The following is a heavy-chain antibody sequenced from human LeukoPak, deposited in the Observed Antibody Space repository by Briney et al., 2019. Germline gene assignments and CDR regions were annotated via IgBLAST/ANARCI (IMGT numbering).Heavy chain of an antibody. CDR2: INHSGST. D-gene: IGHD3-10*01. CDR3: ARKEWSCFDY. Sequence: PSETLSLTCAVYGGSFSGYYWSWIRQPPGKGLEWIGEINHSGSTNYNPSLKSRVTISVDTSKNQFSLKLSSVTAADTAVYYCARKEWSCFDYWGQGTLVTVSS. V-gene: IGHV4-34*01. J-gene: IGHJ4*02. CDR1: GGSFSGYY.